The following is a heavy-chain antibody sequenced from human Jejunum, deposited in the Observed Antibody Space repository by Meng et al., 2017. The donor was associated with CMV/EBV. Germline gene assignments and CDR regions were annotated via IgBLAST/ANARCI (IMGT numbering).Heavy chain of an antibody. J-gene: IGHJ4*02. D-gene: IGHD6-13*01. CDR1: AHS. V-gene: IGHV3-72*01. CDR2: SRDKANSYTT. CDR3: TRVKRGVSNSWYRPHDY. Sequence: AHSLDWVRPAPGKGLEWVGRSRDKANSYTTEYAASVKGRFTISRDDSSDSVYLQMNSLKSEDTAVYYCTRVKRGVSNSWYRPHDYWGQGTRVTVSS.